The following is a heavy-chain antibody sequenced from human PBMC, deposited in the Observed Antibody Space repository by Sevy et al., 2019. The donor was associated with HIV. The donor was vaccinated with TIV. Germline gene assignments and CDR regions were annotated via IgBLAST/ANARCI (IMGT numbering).Heavy chain of an antibody. CDR3: AAPPFFHHFASNWFDP. V-gene: IGHV4-39*01. D-gene: IGHD3-3*02. J-gene: IGHJ5*02. CDR2: FYYSGST. Sequence: SETLSLTCTVSGGSISSSRYYWGWIRQPPGKGLEWIGSFYYSGSTYYNPSLRSRVTISVDTSKNQFSLKLTSVTAADTAVYYCAAPPFFHHFASNWFDPWGQGTLVTVSS. CDR1: GGSISSSRYY.